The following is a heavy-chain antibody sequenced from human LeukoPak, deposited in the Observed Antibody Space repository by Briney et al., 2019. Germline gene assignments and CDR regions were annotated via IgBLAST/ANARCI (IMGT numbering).Heavy chain of an antibody. Sequence: SGPTLVKPTQTLTLTCTFSGFSLSTSGVGVGWIRQPPGKAPEWLALIYWNDDKRYSPSLKSRLTITKDTSKNQVVLTMTNMDPVDTATYYCAHSRSSSTYYYYYGMDVWGQGTTVTVSS. V-gene: IGHV2-5*01. D-gene: IGHD2-2*01. J-gene: IGHJ6*02. CDR3: AHSRSSSTYYYYYGMDV. CDR1: GFSLSTSGVG. CDR2: IYWNDDK.